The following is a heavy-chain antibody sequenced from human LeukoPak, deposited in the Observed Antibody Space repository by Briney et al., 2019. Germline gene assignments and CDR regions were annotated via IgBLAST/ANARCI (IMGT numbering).Heavy chain of an antibody. D-gene: IGHD1-26*01. V-gene: IGHV4-59*01. CDR3: ARVGSGSFDY. CDR2: NSYSGNT. J-gene: IGHJ4*02. CDR1: DGSISSYY. Sequence: SETLSLTCSVSDGSISSYYWSWIRQPLGKGLEWIGYNSYSGNTNYNPSLKSRVTISVDTSKNHFSLNLSSVTAADTAVYYCARVGSGSFDYWGQGTLVTVSS.